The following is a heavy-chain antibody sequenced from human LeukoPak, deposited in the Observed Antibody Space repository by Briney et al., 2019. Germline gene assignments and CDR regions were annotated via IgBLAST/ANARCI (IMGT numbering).Heavy chain of an antibody. CDR2: ICANDGNT. J-gene: IGHJ5*02. V-gene: IGHV3-23*01. CDR3: ARRRAGNWFDP. Sequence: GGSLRLSCAASGLTFRNYAMSWVRQAPGKGLEWVSVICANDGNTYYADAVKGRFTISRDNSKNTVYLQMNNLRAEDAAVYYCARRRAGNWFDPWGQGTLVTVSS. CDR1: GLTFRNYA.